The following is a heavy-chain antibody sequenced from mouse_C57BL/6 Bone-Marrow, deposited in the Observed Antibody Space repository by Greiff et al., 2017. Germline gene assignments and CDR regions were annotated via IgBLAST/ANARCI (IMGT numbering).Heavy chain of an antibody. CDR2: ISSGSSTI. J-gene: IGHJ2*01. CDR3: SRTRLRGPFDY. Sequence: EVLLVESGGGLVKPGGSLKLSCAASGYTFSDYGMHWVRQAPEKGLEWVAYISSGSSTIYYADTVKGRFTISRDNANNTLYLQMTSLRSEDTAMYYCSRTRLRGPFDYWGQGTTLTVSS. D-gene: IGHD2-2*01. V-gene: IGHV5-17*01. CDR1: GYTFSDYG.